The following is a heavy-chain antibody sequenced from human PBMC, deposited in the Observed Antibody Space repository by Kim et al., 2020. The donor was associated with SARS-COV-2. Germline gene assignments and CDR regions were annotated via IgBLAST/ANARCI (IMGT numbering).Heavy chain of an antibody. V-gene: IGHV7-4-1*02. J-gene: IGHJ4*02. Sequence: YAQGFTGRFVFSLDTSVSTAYLQISSLKAEDTAVYYCARTYDYGDYYFDYWGQGTLVTVSS. CDR3: ARTYDYGDYYFDY. D-gene: IGHD4-17*01.